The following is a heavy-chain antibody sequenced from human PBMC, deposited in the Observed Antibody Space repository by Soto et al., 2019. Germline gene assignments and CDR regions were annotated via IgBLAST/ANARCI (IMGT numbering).Heavy chain of an antibody. Sequence: NPSETLSLTCTVSGDSIRDGGYYWAWIRQRPGQGLEWMGYIYFTGKANYNPSLENRLTMSVDMSRRQLYLRLPSVTAADTAVYFCAKDPSPQPIPAVTPGWFDPRGQGIAVTVSS. D-gene: IGHD4-4*01. J-gene: IGHJ5*02. CDR2: IYFTGKA. V-gene: IGHV4-31*03. CDR3: AKDPSPQPIPAVTPGWFDP. CDR1: GDSIRDGGYY.